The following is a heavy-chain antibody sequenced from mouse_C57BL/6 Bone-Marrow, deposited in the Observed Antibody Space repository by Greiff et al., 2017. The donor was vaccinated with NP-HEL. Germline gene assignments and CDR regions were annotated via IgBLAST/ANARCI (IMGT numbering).Heavy chain of an antibody. Sequence: VQLQQSGPELVKPGASVKMSCKASGYTFTDYNMHWVKQSHGKSLEWIGYINPNNGGTSYNQKFTGKATLTVNTSSSTAYMEIRSLTSEDSSVYYCARGEWLLPAWFAYWGQGTLVTVSA. V-gene: IGHV1-22*01. J-gene: IGHJ3*01. CDR2: INPNNGGT. D-gene: IGHD2-3*01. CDR1: GYTFTDYN. CDR3: ARGEWLLPAWFAY.